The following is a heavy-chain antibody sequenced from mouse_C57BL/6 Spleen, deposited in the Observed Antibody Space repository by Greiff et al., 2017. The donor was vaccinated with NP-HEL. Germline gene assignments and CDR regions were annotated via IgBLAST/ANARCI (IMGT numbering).Heavy chain of an antibody. V-gene: IGHV5-6*01. J-gene: IGHJ2*01. CDR3: ARPITTVVGWYFDY. D-gene: IGHD1-1*01. CDR2: ISSGGSYT. CDR1: GFTFSSYG. Sequence: EVKVVESGGDLVKPGGSLKLSCAASGFTFSSYGMSWVRQTPDKRLEWVATISSGGSYTYYPDSVKGRFTISRDNAKNTLYLQMSSLKSEDTAMYYCARPITTVVGWYFDYWGQGTTLTVSS.